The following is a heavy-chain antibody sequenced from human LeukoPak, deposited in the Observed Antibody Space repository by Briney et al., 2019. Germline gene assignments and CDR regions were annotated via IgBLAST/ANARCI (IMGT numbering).Heavy chain of an antibody. V-gene: IGHV3-7*01. J-gene: IGHJ6*04. D-gene: IGHD3-10*01. CDR3: ARDAGGSMDV. Sequence: GGSLRLSCAASGFTFRAFWMSWVRQAPGKGLEWVANIKQEGSEKYYVDSVKGRFTISRGDAKNSLFLQMNSLRVEDTAVYYCARDAGGSMDVWGKGTTVTVSS. CDR1: GFTFRAFW. CDR2: IKQEGSEK.